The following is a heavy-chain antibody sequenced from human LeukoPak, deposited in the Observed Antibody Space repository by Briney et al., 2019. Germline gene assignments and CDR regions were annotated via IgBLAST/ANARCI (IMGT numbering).Heavy chain of an antibody. CDR3: ARVPPSPIDWNYGG. CDR2: IYYSGST. Sequence: PSETLSLTCSVSGGSISNSTYYWGWIRQPPGKGLEWIGSIYYSGSTYYNPSLKSRVTISVDTSKNQFSLKLSSVTAADTAVYYCARVPPSPIDWNYGGWGQGTLVTVSS. CDR1: GGSISNSTYY. D-gene: IGHD1-7*01. V-gene: IGHV4-39*07. J-gene: IGHJ4*02.